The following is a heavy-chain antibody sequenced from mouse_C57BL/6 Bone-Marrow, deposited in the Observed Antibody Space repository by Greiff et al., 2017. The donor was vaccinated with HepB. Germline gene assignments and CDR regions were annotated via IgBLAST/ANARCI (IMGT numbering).Heavy chain of an antibody. Sequence: QVQLQQSGAELVKPGASVKISCKASGYTFTDYYINWVKQRPGQGLEWIGKIGPGSGSTYYNEKFKGKATLTADKSSSTAYMQLSSLTSEDSAVYFCARSRESGYGNWDYAMDYWGQGTSVTVSS. CDR3: ARSRESGYGNWDYAMDY. V-gene: IGHV1-77*01. J-gene: IGHJ4*01. CDR2: IGPGSGST. D-gene: IGHD2-10*02. CDR1: GYTFTDYY.